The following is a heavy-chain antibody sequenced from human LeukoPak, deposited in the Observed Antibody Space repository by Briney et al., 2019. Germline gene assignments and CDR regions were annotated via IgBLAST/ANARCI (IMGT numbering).Heavy chain of an antibody. D-gene: IGHD2-2*01. CDR3: ARGEGCSSTSCYFDY. V-gene: IGHV4-38-2*02. Sequence: SETLSLTCTVSGYSISSGYYWSWIRQPPGKGLEWIGEINHSGSTNYNPSLKSRVTISVDTSKNQFSLKLSSVTAADTAVYYCARGEGCSSTSCYFDYWGQGTLVTVSS. J-gene: IGHJ4*02. CDR2: INHSGST. CDR1: GYSISSGYY.